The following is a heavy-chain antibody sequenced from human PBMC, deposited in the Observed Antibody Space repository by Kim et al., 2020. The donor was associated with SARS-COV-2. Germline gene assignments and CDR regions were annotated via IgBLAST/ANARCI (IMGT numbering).Heavy chain of an antibody. V-gene: IGHV4-59*01. D-gene: IGHD4-17*01. CDR2: IYYSGST. CDR1: GGSISSYY. CDR3: ARGGPDYDYGDYDINLGFHFDY. J-gene: IGHJ4*02. Sequence: SETLSLTCTVSGGSISSYYWSWIRQPPGKGLEWIGYIYYSGSTNYNPSLKSRVTISVDTSKNQFSLKLSSVTAADTAVYYCARGGPDYDYGDYDINLGFHFDYWGQGTLVTVSS.